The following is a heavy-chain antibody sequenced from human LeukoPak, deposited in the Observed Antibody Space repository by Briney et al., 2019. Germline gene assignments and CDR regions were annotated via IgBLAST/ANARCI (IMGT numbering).Heavy chain of an antibody. V-gene: IGHV1-69*06. J-gene: IGHJ6*03. Sequence: SVKVSCKASGGTFSSYAISWVRQAPGQGLEWMGGIIPIFGTANYAQKFQGRVTITADKSTSTAYMELSSLRSEDTAVYYCARASFRVATAPYYYYYMDVWGKGTTVTVSS. CDR1: GGTFSSYA. CDR2: IIPIFGTA. CDR3: ARASFRVATAPYYYYYMDV. D-gene: IGHD2-21*02.